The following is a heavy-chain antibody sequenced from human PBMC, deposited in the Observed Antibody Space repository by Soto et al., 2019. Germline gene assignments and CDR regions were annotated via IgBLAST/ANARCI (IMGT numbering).Heavy chain of an antibody. V-gene: IGHV3-30*18. CDR2: MSDDGSKK. D-gene: IGHD3-16*01. J-gene: IGHJ4*02. Sequence: QVHLVESGGGVVQPGRSLRLSCAASGFSFSKYGMHWVRQAPGKGLEWVAEMSDDGSKKYYGDPVKGRFTISRDNSKNTLYLLMDSLRPEDTAMYYCAKELRETGGYYFDCWGQGTLVTVSS. CDR1: GFSFSKYG. CDR3: AKELRETGGYYFDC.